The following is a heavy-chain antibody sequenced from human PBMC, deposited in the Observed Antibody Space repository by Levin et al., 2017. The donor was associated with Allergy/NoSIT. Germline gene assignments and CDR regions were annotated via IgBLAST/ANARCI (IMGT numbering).Heavy chain of an antibody. CDR3: AKEHNSCPPVMDV. V-gene: IGHV3-9*01. CDR1: EFTFADLA. Sequence: SLKISCAASEFTFADLAMHWVRQAPGKGLEWVSVISWNSGNIGYADSVKGRFPISRDNDKNSLYLQMNSLRVEDTALYYCAKEHNSCPPVMDVWGQGTTVTVSS. D-gene: IGHD2/OR15-2a*01. CDR2: ISWNSGNI. J-gene: IGHJ6*02.